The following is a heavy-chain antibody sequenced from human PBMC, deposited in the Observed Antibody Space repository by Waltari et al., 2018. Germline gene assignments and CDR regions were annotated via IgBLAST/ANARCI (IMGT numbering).Heavy chain of an antibody. D-gene: IGHD3-3*01. CDR2: INHSGST. Sequence: QVQLQQWGAGLLKPSETLSLTCAVYGGSFSGYYWSWIRQPPGKGLEWIGEINHSGSTNYNPSLKSRVTISVDTSKNQFSLKLSSVTAADTAVYYCARRPLFWSGYYLKHPFDYWGQGTLVIVSS. V-gene: IGHV4-34*01. CDR3: ARRPLFWSGYYLKHPFDY. CDR1: GGSFSGYY. J-gene: IGHJ4*02.